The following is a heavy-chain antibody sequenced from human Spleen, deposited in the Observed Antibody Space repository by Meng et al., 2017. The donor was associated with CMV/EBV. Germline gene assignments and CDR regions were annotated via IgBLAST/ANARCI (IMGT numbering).Heavy chain of an antibody. J-gene: IGHJ6*02. CDR3: ARDTYDFWSGYTTYYYYGMDV. CDR2: INSDGSST. V-gene: IGHV3-74*01. CDR1: GFTFSSYA. D-gene: IGHD3-3*01. Sequence: GESLKISCAASGFTFSSYAMHWVRQAPGKGLEWVSRINSDGSSTSYADSVKGRFTISRDNAKNTLYLQMNSLRAEDTAVYYCARDTYDFWSGYTTYYYYGMDVWGQGTTVTVSS.